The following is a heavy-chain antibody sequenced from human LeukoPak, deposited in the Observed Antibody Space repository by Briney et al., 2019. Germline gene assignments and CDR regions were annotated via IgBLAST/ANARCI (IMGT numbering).Heavy chain of an antibody. J-gene: IGHJ4*02. CDR2: IFPGDSDA. CDR1: GYSFTNYW. V-gene: IGHV5-51*07. Sequence: HGASLKISCQGSGYSFTNYWIAWVHQMPGKGLQWMGIIFPGDSDARYSPSFQGQVTISVDKSISTAYLQWSSLKASDTAMYYCARREYYSGSFTFDYWGQGTLVTVSS. D-gene: IGHD1-26*01. CDR3: ARREYYSGSFTFDY.